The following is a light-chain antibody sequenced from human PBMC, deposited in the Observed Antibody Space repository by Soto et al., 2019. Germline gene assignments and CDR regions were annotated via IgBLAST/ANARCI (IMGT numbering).Light chain of an antibody. V-gene: IGLV2-11*01. Sequence: QSALTQPRSVSGSPGQSVTISCTGTSSDVGGYNYVSWYQQHPGKAPKLMIYDVSKRPSGVPDRFSGSKSGNTASLTISGLQAEDEGDYYCCSYAGSYTWVFGGGTKLNVL. CDR3: CSYAGSYTWV. CDR2: DVS. J-gene: IGLJ3*02. CDR1: SSDVGGYNY.